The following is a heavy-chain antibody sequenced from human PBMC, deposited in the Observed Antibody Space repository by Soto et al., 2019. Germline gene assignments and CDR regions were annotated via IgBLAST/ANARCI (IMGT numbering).Heavy chain of an antibody. D-gene: IGHD2-21*02. CDR2: IIPIFGTA. J-gene: IGHJ4*02. CDR1: GGTFSSYA. CDR3: GSSADCGGDCPNSHFNS. V-gene: IGHV1-69*06. Sequence: ASVTVSCTASGGTFSSYAISWVRQAPGHGLEWMGGIIPIFGTANYAQKLQGSVTITADKSTRTAYMELSSLSSEDTAVYDCGSSADCGGDCPNSHFNSWGQGTLVTVSS.